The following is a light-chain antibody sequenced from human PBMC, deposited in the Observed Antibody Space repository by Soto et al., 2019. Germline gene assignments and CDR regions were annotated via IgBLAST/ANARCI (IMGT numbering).Light chain of an antibody. CDR2: EVS. CDR1: SSDVGGYNY. Sequence: QSVLTQPASVSGSPGQSITISCTGTSSDVGGYNYVSWYQQYPGKVPKLMIYEVSHRPSGVSNRFSGSKSGSTASLTISGLQAEDEAEYYCSSFTNSYTWVFGGGTKLTVL. J-gene: IGLJ3*02. CDR3: SSFTNSYTWV. V-gene: IGLV2-14*01.